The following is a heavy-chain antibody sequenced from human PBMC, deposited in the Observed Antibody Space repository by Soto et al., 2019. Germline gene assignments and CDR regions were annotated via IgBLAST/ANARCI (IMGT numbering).Heavy chain of an antibody. CDR1: GGTFSSYA. D-gene: IGHD3-22*01. CDR2: IIPIFGTA. Sequence: SVKVSCKASGGTFSSYAISWVRQAPGQGLEWMGGIIPIFGTANYAQKFQGRVTITADESTSTAYMELSSLRSEDTAVYYCASSDLPYDSSGYYYDYFHYWGQGTLVTVSS. CDR3: ASSDLPYDSSGYYYDYFHY. V-gene: IGHV1-69*13. J-gene: IGHJ4*02.